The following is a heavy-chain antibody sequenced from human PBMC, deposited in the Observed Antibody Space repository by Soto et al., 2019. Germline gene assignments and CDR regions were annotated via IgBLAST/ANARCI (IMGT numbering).Heavy chain of an antibody. Sequence: QVQLVESGGGVVQPGRSLRLSCAASGFTFSSYGMHWVRQAPGKGLEWVAVIWYDGRNKYYADSVKGRFTISRDNSKNTLYQQMNSLRAEDTAVYYCARDDCSDRYYYYGMDVWGQGTTVTVSS. CDR2: IWYDGRNK. CDR1: GFTFSSYG. D-gene: IGHD2-21*01. CDR3: ARDDCSDRYYYYGMDV. J-gene: IGHJ6*02. V-gene: IGHV3-33*01.